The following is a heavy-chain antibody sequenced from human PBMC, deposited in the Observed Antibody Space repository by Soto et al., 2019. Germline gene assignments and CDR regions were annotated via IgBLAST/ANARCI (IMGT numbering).Heavy chain of an antibody. V-gene: IGHV3-66*01. Sequence: EVQLVESGGGLVQPGGSLRLSCAASGFTVSNLYMTWVRQAPGKGLQWVAVISSGGSSYYADSVKGRFTISRDNSKNTMYLEMNSLRAEDTAVYYCARDTFGGAYDFLHGGQGTLVPVSS. D-gene: IGHD3-3*01. J-gene: IGHJ4*02. CDR1: GFTVSNLY. CDR3: ARDTFGGAYDFLH. CDR2: ISSGGSS.